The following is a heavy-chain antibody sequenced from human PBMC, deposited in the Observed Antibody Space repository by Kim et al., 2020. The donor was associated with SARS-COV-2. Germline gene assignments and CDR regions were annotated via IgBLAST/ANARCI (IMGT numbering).Heavy chain of an antibody. CDR1: GFTFSSYS. V-gene: IGHV3-21*01. Sequence: GGSLRLSCAASGFTFSSYSMNWVRQAPGKGLEWVSSISRSSYINYDVSAKGRFTTSSDNAKNSLFLQMNSMRAEDTAVYYCSRGYSGYPILLDAIVIWGQGTMVTVSS. CDR2: ISRSSYI. D-gene: IGHD5-12*01. CDR3: SRGYSGYPILLDAIVI. J-gene: IGHJ3*02.